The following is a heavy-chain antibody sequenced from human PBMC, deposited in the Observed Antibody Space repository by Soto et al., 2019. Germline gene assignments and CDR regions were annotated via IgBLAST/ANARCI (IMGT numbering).Heavy chain of an antibody. CDR1: GGSISSGGYS. V-gene: IGHV4-30-2*01. CDR3: AGVIAARPLGY. D-gene: IGHD6-6*01. Sequence: QLQLQESGSGLVKPSRTLSLTCAVSGGSISSGGYSWSWIRQPPGKGLEWIGYIYHSGSTYYNPSRKSRVTISVDRSKNQFSLKLSSVTAADTAVYYCAGVIAARPLGYWGQGTLVTVSS. CDR2: IYHSGST. J-gene: IGHJ4*02.